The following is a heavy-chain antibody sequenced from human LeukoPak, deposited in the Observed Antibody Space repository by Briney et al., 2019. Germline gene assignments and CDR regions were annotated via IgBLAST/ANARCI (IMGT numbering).Heavy chain of an antibody. CDR2: ISGSGGST. Sequence: PGGSLRLSCSASGFTFSSYAMSWVRQAPGKGLEWVSAISGSGGSTYYADSVKGRFTISRHNSKTTPYLQMNSLRAEDTAVYYFAKVGYDILTGYDYWGQGTLVTVSS. V-gene: IGHV3-23*01. CDR3: AKVGYDILTGYDY. CDR1: GFTFSSYA. J-gene: IGHJ4*02. D-gene: IGHD3-9*01.